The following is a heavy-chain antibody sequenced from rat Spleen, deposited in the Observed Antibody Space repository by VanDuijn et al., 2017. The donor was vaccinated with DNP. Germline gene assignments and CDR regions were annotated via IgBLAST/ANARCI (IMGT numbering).Heavy chain of an antibody. J-gene: IGHJ2*01. CDR3: ARRGYGGRGFFDY. D-gene: IGHD1-11*01. CDR2: ISYDVTRT. V-gene: IGHV5-17*01. Sequence: EVQLVESGGGLVQPGRSLKLSCAASGFTLSDDAMVWVRQSPKKGLEWVATISYDVTRTYYRDSVKGRFTISRDNAKSTLNLQMDSLRSEDTATYYCARRGYGGRGFFDYWGQGVMVTVSS. CDR1: GFTLSDDA.